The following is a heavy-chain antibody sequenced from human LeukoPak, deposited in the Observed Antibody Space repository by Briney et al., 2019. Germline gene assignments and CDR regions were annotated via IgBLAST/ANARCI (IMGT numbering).Heavy chain of an antibody. D-gene: IGHD3-22*01. CDR1: GGTFSSYA. CDR3: AKDLYHRYYHNSGHAFDY. J-gene: IGHJ4*02. CDR2: INPSGGST. Sequence: ASVKVSCTASGGTFSSYAISWVRQAPGQGLEWMGIINPSGGSTNYAQKFQGRVTMTRDTSTSTVYMELSSLRSEDTAVYYCAKDLYHRYYHNSGHAFDYWGQGTLVTVSS. V-gene: IGHV1-46*01.